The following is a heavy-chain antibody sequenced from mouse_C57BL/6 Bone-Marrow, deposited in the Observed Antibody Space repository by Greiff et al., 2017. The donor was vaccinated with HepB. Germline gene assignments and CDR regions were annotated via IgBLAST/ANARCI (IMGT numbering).Heavy chain of an antibody. D-gene: IGHD1-1*01. J-gene: IGHJ1*03. CDR2: ISSGGDYI. CDR3: TRDQRYYYGSSRHWYFDV. V-gene: IGHV5-9-1*02. CDR1: GFTFSSYA. Sequence: EVNVVESGEGLVKPGGSLKLSCAASGFTFSSYAMSWVRQTPEKRLEWVAYISSGGDYIYYADTVKGRFTISRDNARNTLYLQMSSLKSEDTAMYYCTRDQRYYYGSSRHWYFDVWGTGTTVTVSS.